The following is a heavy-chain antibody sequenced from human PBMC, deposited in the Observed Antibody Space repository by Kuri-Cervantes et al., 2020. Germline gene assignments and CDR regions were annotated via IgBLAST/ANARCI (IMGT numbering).Heavy chain of an antibody. Sequence: EGSLRLSCAASGFTFSGSAMHWVRQASGKGLEWVGRIRSKANSYATAYAASVKGRFTISRDDSKNTAYLQMNSLKTEDTAVYYCTRYCSSTSCPRAFDPWCQGTLVTVSS. CDR1: GFTFSGSA. CDR3: TRYCSSTSCPRAFDP. V-gene: IGHV3-73*01. CDR2: IRSKANSYAT. J-gene: IGHJ5*02. D-gene: IGHD2-2*01.